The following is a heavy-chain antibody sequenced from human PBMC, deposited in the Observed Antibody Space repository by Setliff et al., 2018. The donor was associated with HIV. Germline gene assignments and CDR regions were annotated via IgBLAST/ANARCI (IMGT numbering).Heavy chain of an antibody. Sequence: PGESLKISCAASGFTFSNYAVHWVRQAPGKGLEWVAVASDDGKNIYYADSVKGRFTVSRDNAKNSLYLQMNSLRAEDTAIYYCARDGIAARWALDYWGRGTLVTVSS. V-gene: IGHV3-33*05. CDR3: ARDGIAARWALDY. J-gene: IGHJ4*02. CDR1: GFTFSNYA. CDR2: ASDDGKNI. D-gene: IGHD6-6*01.